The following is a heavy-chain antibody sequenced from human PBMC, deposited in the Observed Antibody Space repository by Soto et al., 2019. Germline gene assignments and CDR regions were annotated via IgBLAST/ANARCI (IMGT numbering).Heavy chain of an antibody. Sequence: GGSLRLSCAASGFTFSSYWMSWVRQAPGKGLEWVANIKQDGSEKYYVDSVKGRFTISRDNAKNSLYLQMNSLRSEDTAVYYCATDLGAAAYYFDYWGQGTLVTVSS. J-gene: IGHJ4*02. CDR2: IKQDGSEK. V-gene: IGHV3-7*03. CDR1: GFTFSSYW. D-gene: IGHD6-25*01. CDR3: ATDLGAAAYYFDY.